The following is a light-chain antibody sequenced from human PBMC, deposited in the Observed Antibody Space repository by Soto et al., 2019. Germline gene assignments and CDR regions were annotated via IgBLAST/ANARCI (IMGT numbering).Light chain of an antibody. CDR2: GAS. J-gene: IGKJ5*01. Sequence: EIVMTQSPATLSVSPGERATLSCRASQSVSINLSWYQQKPGQAPRLLIYGASTRATGIPAGFSGSGSGTEFTLTISSLQSEDFAVYYCQQYNNWPAITFGQGTRLEIK. CDR3: QQYNNWPAIT. V-gene: IGKV3D-15*01. CDR1: QSVSIN.